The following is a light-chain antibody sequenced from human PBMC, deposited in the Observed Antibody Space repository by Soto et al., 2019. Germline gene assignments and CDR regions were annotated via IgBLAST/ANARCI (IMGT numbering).Light chain of an antibody. J-gene: IGKJ5*01. CDR2: AAS. Sequence: DVQMAPCPSSLSASVGDRVTITCRASQGISNYLAWYQQKPGKVPKLLIYAASTLQSGVPSRFSGSGSGTDFTLTISSLQPEDVATYYCQKYNSALSITFGQGTRLEIK. CDR1: QGISNY. CDR3: QKYNSALSIT. V-gene: IGKV1-27*01.